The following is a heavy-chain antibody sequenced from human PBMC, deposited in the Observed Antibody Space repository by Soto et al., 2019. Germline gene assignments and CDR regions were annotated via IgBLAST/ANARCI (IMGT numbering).Heavy chain of an antibody. D-gene: IGHD3-10*01. CDR2: IYYSGST. CDR3: ARDSEDASDYYGMNV. J-gene: IGHJ6*02. CDR1: VASISSYY. Sequence: QVQLQESGPGLVKPSETLSLTCTVSVASISSYYWSWIRQPPGKGLEWIGYIYYSGSTNYNPSLKSRVTISVETSKKQFSLKLSSVTAADTAVYFCARDSEDASDYYGMNVWGQGTTVTVSS. V-gene: IGHV4-59*01.